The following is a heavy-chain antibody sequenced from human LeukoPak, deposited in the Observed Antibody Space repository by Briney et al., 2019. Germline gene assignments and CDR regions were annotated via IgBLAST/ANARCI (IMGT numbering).Heavy chain of an antibody. J-gene: IGHJ4*02. CDR3: ARDGSDDSSGYFDY. D-gene: IGHD3-22*01. Sequence: GGSLRLSCAASGFTFSSYAMHWVRQAPGKGLEWVAVISYDGSNKYYADSVKGRFTISRDNSKNTLYLQMNSLRAEDTAVYYCARDGSDDSSGYFDYWGQGTLVTVSS. CDR2: ISYDGSNK. CDR1: GFTFSSYA. V-gene: IGHV3-30-3*01.